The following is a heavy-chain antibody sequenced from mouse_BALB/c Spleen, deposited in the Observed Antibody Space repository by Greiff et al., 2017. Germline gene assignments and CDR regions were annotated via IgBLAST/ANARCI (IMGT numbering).Heavy chain of an antibody. J-gene: IGHJ4*01. Sequence: VQLVESGGGLVQPGGSLKLSCAASGFTFSSYGMSWVRQTPDKRLELVATINSNGGSTYYPDSVKGRFTISRDNAKNTLYLQMSSLKSEDTAMYYCARDYYGSSYYYYAMDYWGQGTSVTVSS. V-gene: IGHV5-6-3*01. CDR1: GFTFSSYG. CDR3: ARDYYGSSYYYYAMDY. CDR2: INSNGGST. D-gene: IGHD1-1*01.